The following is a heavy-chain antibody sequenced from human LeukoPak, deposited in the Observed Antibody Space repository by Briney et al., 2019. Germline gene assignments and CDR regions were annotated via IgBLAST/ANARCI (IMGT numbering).Heavy chain of an antibody. J-gene: IGHJ5*02. CDR1: GFTFSSYA. V-gene: IGHV3-30*02. Sequence: GGSLRLSCAASGFTFSSYAMHWVRQAPGKGLERVAFIRYDGSNKYYADSVKGRFTISRDNSKNTLYLQMNSLRAEDTAVYYCAKDRITGINWFDPWGQGTLVTVSS. CDR3: AKDRITGINWFDP. D-gene: IGHD1-20*01. CDR2: IRYDGSNK.